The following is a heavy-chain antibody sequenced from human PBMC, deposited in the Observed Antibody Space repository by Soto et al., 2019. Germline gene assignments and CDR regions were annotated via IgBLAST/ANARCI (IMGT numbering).Heavy chain of an antibody. J-gene: IGHJ5*02. V-gene: IGHV4-30-4*01. D-gene: IGHD5-18*01. CDR2: IYYSGST. CDR1: GGSISSGDYY. CDR3: AIYNSYEATFDP. Sequence: LTCTVSGGSISSGDYYWSWIRQPPGKGLEWIGYIYYSGSTYYNPSLKSRVTISVDTSKNQFSLKLSSVTAADTAVYYCAIYNSYEATFDPWGQGTLVTVSS.